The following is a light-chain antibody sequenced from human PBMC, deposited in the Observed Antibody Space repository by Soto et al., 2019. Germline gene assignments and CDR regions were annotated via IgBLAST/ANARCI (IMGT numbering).Light chain of an antibody. CDR1: QDTNNY. CDR2: DGS. Sequence: IQMTQSPCSLSASVGDSVTIACQASQDTNNYLNWYQHKPGKAPKLLIYDGSTLQSGVPSRFSGSGSGTEFTLTISSMQPDDFATFYCQQYNGYSRTFGQGTKVDIK. CDR3: QQYNGYSRT. V-gene: IGKV1-16*01. J-gene: IGKJ1*01.